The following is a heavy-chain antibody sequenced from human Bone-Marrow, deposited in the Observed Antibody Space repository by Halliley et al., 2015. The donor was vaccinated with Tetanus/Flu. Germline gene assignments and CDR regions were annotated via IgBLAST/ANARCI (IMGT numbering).Heavy chain of an antibody. V-gene: IGHV4-59*08. CDR2: IYYSGST. J-gene: IGHJ4*02. CDR3: ARQGTGHNYFDY. CDR1: GGSLSNYY. Sequence: LRLSCTVSGGSLSNYYWSWIRQSPGKGLEWIGYIYYSGSTNSNPSLKSRVTISVDRSENQFSLKLSSVTAADTAVYYCARQGTGHNYFDYWGQGILVTASS. D-gene: IGHD3-9*01.